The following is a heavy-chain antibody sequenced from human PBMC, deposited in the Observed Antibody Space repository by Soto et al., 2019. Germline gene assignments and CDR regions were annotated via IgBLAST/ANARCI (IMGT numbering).Heavy chain of an antibody. Sequence: ASVKVSCKASGYTFTSCGISWVRQAPGQGLEWMGRISAYNGNTNYAQKLQGRVTMTTDTSTSTAYMELRSLRSDDTAVYYCARDTPYDSSGYYLDYWGQGTLVTVSS. CDR2: ISAYNGNT. CDR3: ARDTPYDSSGYYLDY. D-gene: IGHD3-22*01. J-gene: IGHJ4*02. CDR1: GYTFTSCG. V-gene: IGHV1-18*04.